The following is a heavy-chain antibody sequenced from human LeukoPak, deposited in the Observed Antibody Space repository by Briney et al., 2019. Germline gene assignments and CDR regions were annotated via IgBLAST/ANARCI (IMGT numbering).Heavy chain of an antibody. V-gene: IGHV1-3*03. D-gene: IGHD6-6*01. CDR3: ASYSSSTLSTGFDP. CDR1: GYTFTSYA. J-gene: IGHJ5*02. CDR2: INAGNGNT. Sequence: ASVKISCKASGYTFTSYAMHWVRQAPGQRLEWMGWINAGNGNTKYSQEFQGRVTITRDTSASTAYMELSSLRSEDTAVYYCASYSSSTLSTGFDPWGQGTLVTVSS.